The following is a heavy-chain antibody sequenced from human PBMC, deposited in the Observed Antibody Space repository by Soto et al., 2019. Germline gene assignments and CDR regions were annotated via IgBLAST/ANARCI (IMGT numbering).Heavy chain of an antibody. D-gene: IGHD4-17*01. J-gene: IGHJ4*02. CDR3: ARVATVTQFDY. CDR2: GSYRVTT. Sequence: QVQLQESGPGLVKPSETLSLTCTVSGVSVSSGSFYWAWIRQPPGKGLEWIGFGSYRVTTNYKSSLKSRVTISVDTSRSKISLKVTSLTAAATAVYYCARVATVTQFDYWGRGPLVTVSS. V-gene: IGHV4-61*01. CDR1: GVSVSSGSFY.